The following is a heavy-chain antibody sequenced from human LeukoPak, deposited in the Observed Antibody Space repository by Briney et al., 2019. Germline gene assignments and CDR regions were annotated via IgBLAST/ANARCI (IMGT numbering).Heavy chain of an antibody. D-gene: IGHD3-3*01. Sequence: GASVKVSCKASGLTLTTIYMHWVRQAPGQGLEWMAVLYPGGDRAIYAQRFQGRLTLTRDTSTNTVYMEVSSLASEDTAVYYCASEVPRTSRFDPWGQGTLVTVSS. J-gene: IGHJ5*02. V-gene: IGHV1-46*01. CDR2: LYPGGDRA. CDR1: GLTLTTIY. CDR3: ASEVPRTSRFDP.